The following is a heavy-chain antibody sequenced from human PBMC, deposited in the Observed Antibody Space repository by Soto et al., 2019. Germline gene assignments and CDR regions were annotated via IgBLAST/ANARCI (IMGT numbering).Heavy chain of an antibody. CDR1: GGSFNGYY. D-gene: IGHD3-16*02. CDR2: INHSGST. CDR3: ARGDRMITFGGVIANDY. J-gene: IGHJ4*02. Sequence: QVQLQQWGAGLLKPSETLSLTCAVYGGSFNGYYWSWIRQPPGKGLEWIGEINHSGSTNYNPSLKSRVTIPVDTSKNQFSLKLSSVTAPDTAVYYCARGDRMITFGGVIANDYWGQGTLVIVSS. V-gene: IGHV4-34*01.